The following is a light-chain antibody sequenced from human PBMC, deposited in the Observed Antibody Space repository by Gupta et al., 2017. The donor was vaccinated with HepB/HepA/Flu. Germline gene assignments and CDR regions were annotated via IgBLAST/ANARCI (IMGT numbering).Light chain of an antibody. Sequence: DIVLTQSPGTMSLSPGERATLSCRASQSVSSSYLAWYQQKPGQAPRLLIYGASSRATGIPDRFSGSGSGTEFTLTISRLEPEEFAVYYCQHESSSPGTFGQGTKLDIK. J-gene: IGKJ2*01. CDR2: GAS. V-gene: IGKV3-20*01. CDR3: QHESSSPGT. CDR1: QSVSSSY.